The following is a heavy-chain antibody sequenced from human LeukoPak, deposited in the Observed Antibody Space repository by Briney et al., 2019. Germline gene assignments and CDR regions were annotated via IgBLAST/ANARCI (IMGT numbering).Heavy chain of an antibody. D-gene: IGHD6-19*01. V-gene: IGHV3-23*01. CDR3: AKDTPDDIAVAAPYFDY. CDR2: ISGSGGRT. CDR1: GFAFSSYA. Sequence: PGGSLRLSCAASGFAFSSYAMSWVRQAPGKGLEWASAISGSGGRTYYADSVKGRFTISRDNSKNTLYLQLNSLRAEDTAVYYCAKDTPDDIAVAAPYFDYWGQGTLVTVSS. J-gene: IGHJ4*02.